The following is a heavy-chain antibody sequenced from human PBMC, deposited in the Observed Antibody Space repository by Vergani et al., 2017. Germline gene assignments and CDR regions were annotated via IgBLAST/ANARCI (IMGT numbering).Heavy chain of an antibody. CDR2: MNPNSGNT. CDR3: ASSSLGYCSGGSCYYPYYYCGMDV. V-gene: IGHV1-8*03. CDR1: GYTFTSYD. J-gene: IGHJ6*02. Sequence: QVQLVQSGAEVKKPGASVKVSCKASGYTFTSYDINWVRQATGQGLEWMGWMNPNSGNTGYAQKFQGRVTITRNTSISTAYMELSSLRSEDTAVYYCASSSLGYCSGGSCYYPYYYCGMDVWGQGTTVTVYS. D-gene: IGHD2-15*01.